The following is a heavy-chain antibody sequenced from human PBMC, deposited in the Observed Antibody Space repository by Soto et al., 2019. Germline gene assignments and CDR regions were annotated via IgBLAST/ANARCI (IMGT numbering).Heavy chain of an antibody. D-gene: IGHD6-6*01. Sequence: SVKVSCKASGGTFSSYTISWVRQAPGQGLEWMGRIIPILGIANYAQKFQGRVTITADKSTSTAYMELSSLRSEDTAVYYCASSKKQLADDAFDIWGQGTMVTVSS. V-gene: IGHV1-69*02. CDR1: GGTFSSYT. J-gene: IGHJ3*02. CDR3: ASSKKQLADDAFDI. CDR2: IIPILGIA.